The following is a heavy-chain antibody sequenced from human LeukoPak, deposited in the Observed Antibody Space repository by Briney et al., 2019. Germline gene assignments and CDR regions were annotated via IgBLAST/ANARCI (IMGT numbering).Heavy chain of an antibody. CDR3: ARVFRYGSGSYYNVGDFDY. Sequence: GASVKVSCKASGYTFTSYGISWVRQAPGQGLEWMGWISAYNGNTNYAQKLQGRVTMTTDTSTRTAYMELSSLRSEDTAVYYCARVFRYGSGSYYNVGDFDYWGQGTLVTVSS. J-gene: IGHJ4*02. D-gene: IGHD3-10*01. V-gene: IGHV1-18*01. CDR1: GYTFTSYG. CDR2: ISAYNGNT.